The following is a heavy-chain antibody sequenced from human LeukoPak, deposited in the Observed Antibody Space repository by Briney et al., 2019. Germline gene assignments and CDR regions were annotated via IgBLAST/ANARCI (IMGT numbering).Heavy chain of an antibody. Sequence: ASVKVSCKASGYTFTSYDINWVRQATGQGLEWMGWISAYNGNTNYAQKLQGRVTMTTDTSTSTAYMELRSLRSDDTAVYYCARDRSILIWFGESLYPVDYWGQGTLVTVSS. CDR3: ARDRSILIWFGESLYPVDY. J-gene: IGHJ4*02. V-gene: IGHV1-18*01. D-gene: IGHD3-10*01. CDR1: GYTFTSYD. CDR2: ISAYNGNT.